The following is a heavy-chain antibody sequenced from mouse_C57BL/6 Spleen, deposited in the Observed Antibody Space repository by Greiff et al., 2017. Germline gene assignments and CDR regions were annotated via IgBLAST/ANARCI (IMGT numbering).Heavy chain of an antibody. Sequence: EVKLEESGGGLVKPGGSLKLSCAASGFTFSSYAMSWVRQTPEKRLEWVATISDGGSYTYYPDNVKGRFTISRDNAKNNLYLQMSHLKSEDTAMYYCARDDATGFAYWGQGTLVTVSA. D-gene: IGHD2-3*01. CDR2: ISDGGSYT. V-gene: IGHV5-4*03. J-gene: IGHJ3*01. CDR1: GFTFSSYA. CDR3: ARDDATGFAY.